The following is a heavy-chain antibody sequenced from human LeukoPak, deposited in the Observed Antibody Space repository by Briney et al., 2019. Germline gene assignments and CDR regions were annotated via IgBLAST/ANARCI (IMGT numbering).Heavy chain of an antibody. CDR1: GFSVSSNY. Sequence: GGSLRLSCAASGFSVSSNYMTWVRQAPGKGLECVSVIYGGGNTYYADSVGGRFTISRDNSKNTLYLQMNSLRVGDTAMYYCARGRWSSSGYQDYWGRGTLVTVSS. CDR2: IYGGGNT. V-gene: IGHV3-53*01. J-gene: IGHJ4*02. D-gene: IGHD3-22*01. CDR3: ARGRWSSSGYQDY.